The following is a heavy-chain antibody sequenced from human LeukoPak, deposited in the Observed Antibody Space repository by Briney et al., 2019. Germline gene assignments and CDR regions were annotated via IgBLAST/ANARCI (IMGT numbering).Heavy chain of an antibody. J-gene: IGHJ4*02. CDR2: ISGRGSDI. CDR1: GFTFSDYY. D-gene: IGHD4-23*01. CDR3: ARFSKGGNSALIDY. Sequence: GGSLRLSCTASGFTFSDYYMNWIRQPPGKGLECVSYISGRGSDIYYADSVKGRFTISRDNAKNSLYLQMNSLRAEDTAVYYCARFSKGGNSALIDYWGQGTLVTVSS. V-gene: IGHV3-11*01.